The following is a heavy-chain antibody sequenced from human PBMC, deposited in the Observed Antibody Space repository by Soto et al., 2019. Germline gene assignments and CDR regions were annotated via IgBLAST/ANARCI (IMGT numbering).Heavy chain of an antibody. CDR3: AKDRALVPAAIDY. CDR1: GFTFDDYA. CDR2: ISWNSGSI. Sequence: EVQLVESGGGLVQPGRSLRLSCAASGFTFDDYAMHWVRQAPGKGLEWVSGISWNSGSIGYADSVKGRFTISRDNAKNYLYLQMNSLRAEDTALYYCAKDRALVPAAIDYLGQGTLVTVSS. D-gene: IGHD2-2*01. V-gene: IGHV3-9*01. J-gene: IGHJ4*02.